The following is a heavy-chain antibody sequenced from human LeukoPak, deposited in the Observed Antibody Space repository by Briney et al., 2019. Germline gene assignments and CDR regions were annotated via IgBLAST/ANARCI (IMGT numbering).Heavy chain of an antibody. V-gene: IGHV3-23*01. CDR2: ISGSGGST. D-gene: IGHD3-22*01. CDR1: GFTFSSYW. Sequence: PGGSLRLSCAASGFTFSSYWMSWVRQAPGKGLEWVSAISGSGGSTYYADSVKGRFTISRDNSKNTLYLQMNSLRAEDTAVYYCAKADSSGYWGTQRTRLPFDYWGQGTLVTVSS. CDR3: AKADSSGYWGTQRTRLPFDY. J-gene: IGHJ4*02.